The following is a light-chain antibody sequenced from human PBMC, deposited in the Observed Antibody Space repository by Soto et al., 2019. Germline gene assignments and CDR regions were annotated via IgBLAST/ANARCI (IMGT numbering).Light chain of an antibody. CDR2: AAS. V-gene: IGKV1-9*01. CDR3: QQLGSYPIT. Sequence: HLTQSPSSLSASVGDRVTITCRASQGISSYFAWYQQQPGKAPKLLIYAASTLQTGVPSRFSGSGSGTDFTLTSSSLQPEDCATYYCQQLGSYPITFGQGTRLEIK. CDR1: QGISSY. J-gene: IGKJ5*01.